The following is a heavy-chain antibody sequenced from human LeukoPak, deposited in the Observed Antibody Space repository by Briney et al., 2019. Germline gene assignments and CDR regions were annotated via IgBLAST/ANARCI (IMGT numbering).Heavy chain of an antibody. CDR2: INAGNGNT. Sequence: AASVKVSCTASGYTFTSYAMHWVRQAPGQRLEWMGWINAGNGNTKYSQKFQGRVTITRDTSASTAYMELSSLRSEDTAVYYCARGEVYYDILTGYYTDWGQGTLVTVSS. J-gene: IGHJ4*02. CDR3: ARGEVYYDILTGYYTD. D-gene: IGHD3-9*01. CDR1: GYTFTSYA. V-gene: IGHV1-3*01.